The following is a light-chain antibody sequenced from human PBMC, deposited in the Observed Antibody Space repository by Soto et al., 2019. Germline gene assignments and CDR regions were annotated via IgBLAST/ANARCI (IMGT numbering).Light chain of an antibody. V-gene: IGLV2-14*01. Sequence: QSVLTQPASVSGSPGQSITISCTGTSSDVGGYNYVSWYQQHPGKAPKLMIYEVSNRPSGVSDRFSGSKSGNTASLTISGLQAEDEADDYCSSSTTSNTWLFGGGTKLTVL. CDR1: SSDVGGYNY. CDR3: SSSTTSNTWL. CDR2: EVS. J-gene: IGLJ3*02.